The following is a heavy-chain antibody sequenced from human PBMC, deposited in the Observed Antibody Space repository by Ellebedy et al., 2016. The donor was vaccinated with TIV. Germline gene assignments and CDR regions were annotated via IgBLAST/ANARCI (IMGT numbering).Heavy chain of an antibody. J-gene: IGHJ3*02. V-gene: IGHV3-23*01. CDR1: GFTFSSYA. CDR3: ARDPGGVGPAFDI. Sequence: GESLKISCAASGFTFSSYAMSWVRQAPGKGLEWVSGMHGSGRGISYSESVKGQFTISRDNSKNTLYLQMNSLRAEDTALYSCARDPGGVGPAFDIWGQGTLVFVSS. D-gene: IGHD3-16*01. CDR2: MHGSGRGI.